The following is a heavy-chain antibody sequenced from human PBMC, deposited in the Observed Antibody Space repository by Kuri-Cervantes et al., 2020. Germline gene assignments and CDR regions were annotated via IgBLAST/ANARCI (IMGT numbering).Heavy chain of an antibody. CDR1: GYTFTGYY. Sequence: ASVKVSCKASGYTFTGYYMHWVRQAPGQGLEWMGWINPNSGGTNYAQKFQGRVTMTRDTSTSTAYMELRSLRSDDTAVYYCARDSHVVFRGIAAGGYWGQGTLVTVSS. J-gene: IGHJ4*02. CDR2: INPNSGGT. V-gene: IGHV1-2*02. CDR3: ARDSHVVFRGIAAGGY. D-gene: IGHD6-13*01.